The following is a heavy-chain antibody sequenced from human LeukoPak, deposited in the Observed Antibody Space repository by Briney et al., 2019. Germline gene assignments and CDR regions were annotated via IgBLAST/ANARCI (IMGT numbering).Heavy chain of an antibody. D-gene: IGHD3-22*01. CDR3: ARDSFAGYDSSGYSSYDY. J-gene: IGHJ4*02. CDR2: ISSYSTYI. Sequence: GGSLRLSCAASGFSFSDYSTNWVRQAPGKGLEWVSFISSYSTYIYYADSLKGRFTISRDNAKNSLYLQMNSLRAEDTAVYCCARDSFAGYDSSGYSSYDYWGQGTLVTVS. V-gene: IGHV3-21*01. CDR1: GFSFSDYS.